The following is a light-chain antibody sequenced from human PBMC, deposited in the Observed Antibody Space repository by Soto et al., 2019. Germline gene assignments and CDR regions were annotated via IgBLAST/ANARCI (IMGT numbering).Light chain of an antibody. Sequence: EIVLTQSPATLSVSPGERVTLSCRVIQSVDSNFAWYQQRPGQAPRLLIYGASTRATDVPARFSASGSGTDFTLTISSLQSEDFVVYYCQQYNTWPITFGQGTRLENK. V-gene: IGKV3-15*01. CDR3: QQYNTWPIT. J-gene: IGKJ5*01. CDR2: GAS. CDR1: QSVDSN.